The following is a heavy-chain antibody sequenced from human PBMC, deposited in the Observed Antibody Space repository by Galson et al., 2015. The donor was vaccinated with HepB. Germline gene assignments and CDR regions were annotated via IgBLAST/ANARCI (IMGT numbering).Heavy chain of an antibody. CDR3: ARDSDVLLWFGELRGAFDI. J-gene: IGHJ3*02. CDR2: IWYDGSNK. V-gene: IGHV3-33*01. Sequence: SLRLSCAASGFTFSSYGMHWVRQAPGKGLEWVAVIWYDGSNKYYADSVKGRFTISRDNSKNTLYLQMNSLRAEDTAVYYCARDSDVLLWFGELRGAFDIWGQGTMVTVSS. CDR1: GFTFSSYG. D-gene: IGHD3-10*01.